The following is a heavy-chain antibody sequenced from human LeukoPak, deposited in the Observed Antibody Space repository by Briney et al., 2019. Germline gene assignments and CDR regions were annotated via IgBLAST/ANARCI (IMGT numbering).Heavy chain of an antibody. V-gene: IGHV3-23*01. J-gene: IGHJ5*02. D-gene: IGHD3-10*01. Sequence: GGSLRLSCAASGFTFSSNGMHWVRQAPGKGLEWVSGISESGGSTYYADSVKGRFTISRDNSKNTLYLQMDSLRAEDTAVYYCAKYRRYYYGSGSPTSPWGQGTLVTVSS. CDR2: ISESGGST. CDR1: GFTFSSNG. CDR3: AKYRRYYYGSGSPTSP.